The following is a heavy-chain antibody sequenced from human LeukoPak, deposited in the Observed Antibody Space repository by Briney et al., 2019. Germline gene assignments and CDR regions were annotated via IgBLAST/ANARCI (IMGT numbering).Heavy chain of an antibody. CDR2: ISSSGSTI. V-gene: IGHV3-48*03. J-gene: IGHJ4*02. CDR1: GFTFSSYE. Sequence: GGTLRLSCAASGFTFSSYEMNWVRQAPGKGLEWVSYISSSGSTIYYADSVKGRFTISRDNAKNSLYLQMNSLRAEDTAVYYCARRPYYYDSLDYWGQGTLVTVSS. CDR3: ARRPYYYDSLDY. D-gene: IGHD3-22*01.